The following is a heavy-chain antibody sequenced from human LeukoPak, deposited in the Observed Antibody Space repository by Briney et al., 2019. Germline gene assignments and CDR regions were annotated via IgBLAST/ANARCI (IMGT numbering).Heavy chain of an antibody. CDR2: ISWNSGSI. CDR3: ARAGVGDISGYYYLVEYYFDY. D-gene: IGHD3-22*01. J-gene: IGHJ4*02. CDR1: GLTFDAYS. Sequence: SRRLSCALSGLTFDAYSMQWVRQAQGKGMEWVSGISWNSGSIVYTGSVKGRVTISGDNAKNSLYLQMNSLRAEDSALYYCARAGVGDISGYYYLVEYYFDYWGQGTLVTVSS. V-gene: IGHV3-9*01.